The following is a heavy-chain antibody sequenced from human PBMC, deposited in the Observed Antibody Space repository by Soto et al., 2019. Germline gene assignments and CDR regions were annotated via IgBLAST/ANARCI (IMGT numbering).Heavy chain of an antibody. V-gene: IGHV3-23*01. J-gene: IGHJ4*02. CDR2: ISDSGGRT. D-gene: IGHD6-19*01. Sequence: QLLESGGGLVQPGGSLRLSCAASGFTFNTYAMSWVRQAPGKGLEWVSAISDSGGRTYYADSVKGRFTISRDNSKNTLYLQMNSLRAEDTAVYFCAKELVNSGWTYFDYCGQGTLVTVSS. CDR3: AKELVNSGWTYFDY. CDR1: GFTFNTYA.